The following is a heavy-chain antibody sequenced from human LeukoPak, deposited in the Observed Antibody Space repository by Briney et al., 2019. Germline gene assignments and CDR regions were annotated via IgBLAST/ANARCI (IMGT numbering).Heavy chain of an antibody. Sequence: SQTLSLTCTVSGGSFSSGFYWSWIRQHPGKGLEWIGYIYYSGGTYYNPSLKSRVSILLDTSKKQFSLELTSVTVADTAVYYCARAMTSHYFDYWGQGTLVTVSS. CDR2: IYYSGGT. D-gene: IGHD2-21*02. CDR3: ARAMTSHYFDY. V-gene: IGHV4-31*03. J-gene: IGHJ4*02. CDR1: GGSFSSGFY.